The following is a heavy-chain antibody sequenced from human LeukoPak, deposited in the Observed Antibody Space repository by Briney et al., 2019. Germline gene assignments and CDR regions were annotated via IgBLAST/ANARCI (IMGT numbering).Heavy chain of an antibody. J-gene: IGHJ6*02. V-gene: IGHV3-23*01. CDR3: ARNNGMDV. Sequence: ADSVKGRFSISRDKSKNTLSLQMSSLRAEDTALYHCARNNGMDVWGQGTTVIVSS.